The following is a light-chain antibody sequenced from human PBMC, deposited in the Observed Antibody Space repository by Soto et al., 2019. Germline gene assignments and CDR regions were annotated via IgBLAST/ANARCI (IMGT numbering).Light chain of an antibody. J-gene: IGKJ1*01. V-gene: IGKV1-39*01. CDR3: QQSYSFPRT. CDR2: STS. Sequence: DIQMTQSPSSLSAAVGDRVTITCRASQTVTNYLYWYHQQPGKAPKLLIHSTSTLQTEVPSRFSGSGSGTDFTLTINSLQPEDFGTYYCQQSYSFPRTFCQGTKVAI. CDR1: QTVTNY.